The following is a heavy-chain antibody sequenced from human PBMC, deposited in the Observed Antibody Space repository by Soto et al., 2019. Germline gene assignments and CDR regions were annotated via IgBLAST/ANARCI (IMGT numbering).Heavy chain of an antibody. Sequence: SETLSLTCTVSGGSISSGDYYWSWIRQPPGKSLEWIGYIYYSGSTYYNPSLKSRVTISVDTSKNQFSLKLSSVTAADTAVYYCARVYDSSGYYLVIHAFDIWGQGTMVTVSS. CDR3: ARVYDSSGYYLVIHAFDI. CDR2: IYYSGST. V-gene: IGHV4-30-4*01. J-gene: IGHJ3*02. D-gene: IGHD3-22*01. CDR1: GGSISSGDYY.